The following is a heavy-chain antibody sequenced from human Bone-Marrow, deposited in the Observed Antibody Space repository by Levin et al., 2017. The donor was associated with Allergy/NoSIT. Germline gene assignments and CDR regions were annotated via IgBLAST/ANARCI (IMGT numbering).Heavy chain of an antibody. CDR3: ARKGVGTAAGAA. Sequence: GESLKISCAASGFSVSRNYMSWVRQAPGKGLEWVSLIYSGGDTQYADSVKGRFTISRDNSRNTLYLQMNSLRGDDTAVYYCARKGVGTAAGAAWGQGTLVTVSS. CDR2: IYSGGDT. CDR1: GFSVSRNY. D-gene: IGHD6-13*01. J-gene: IGHJ4*02. V-gene: IGHV3-66*01.